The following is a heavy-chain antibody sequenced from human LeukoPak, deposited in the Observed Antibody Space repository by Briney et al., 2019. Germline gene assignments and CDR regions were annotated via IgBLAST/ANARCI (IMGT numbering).Heavy chain of an antibody. V-gene: IGHV4-59*01. D-gene: IGHD4-17*01. J-gene: IGHJ6*02. CDR2: IFYSGGT. Sequence: PSETLSLTCTVSGDSINNYYWSWIRQPPGKGLEWIGYIFYSGGTKYNPSLKSRVAISIAMSKNQFSLNLNSVTAADTAMYYCARGGYGDYKLHYYHYGMDVWGQGTTVTVSS. CDR3: ARGGYGDYKLHYYHYGMDV. CDR1: GDSINNYY.